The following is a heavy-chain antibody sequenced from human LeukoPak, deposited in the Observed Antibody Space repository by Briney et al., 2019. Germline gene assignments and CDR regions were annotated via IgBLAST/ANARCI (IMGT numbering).Heavy chain of an antibody. D-gene: IGHD5-18*01. J-gene: IGHJ6*02. CDR1: GYTFTGYY. Sequence: ASVKVSCKASGYTFTGYYMHWVRQAPGQGLEWMGWINPNSGGTNYAQKFQGRVTMTRDTSISTAYMELSRLRSDDTAVYYCARGGQLWGDYYGMGVWGQGTTVTVSS. V-gene: IGHV1-2*02. CDR2: INPNSGGT. CDR3: ARGGQLWGDYYGMGV.